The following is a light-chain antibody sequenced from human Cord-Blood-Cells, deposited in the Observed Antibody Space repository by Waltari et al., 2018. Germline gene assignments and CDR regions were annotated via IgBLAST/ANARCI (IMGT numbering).Light chain of an antibody. CDR1: SSDVGSYNL. CDR2: EGS. J-gene: IGLJ3*02. CDR3: CSYAGSSTPWV. Sequence: QSALTQPDSVSGSPGQSITISCTATSSDVGSYNLVSWYQQHPGKAPKLMIYEGSKRPSAVSNRFSGSKSGNTASLTISGLQAEDEADYYCCSYAGSSTPWVFGGGTKLTVL. V-gene: IGLV2-23*01.